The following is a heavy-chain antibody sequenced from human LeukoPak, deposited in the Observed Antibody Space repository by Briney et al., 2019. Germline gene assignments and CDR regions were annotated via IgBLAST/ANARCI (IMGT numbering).Heavy chain of an antibody. Sequence: GGSLRLSCAASGFTFSSYSMNWVRQAPGKGLEWVSSISSSSSYIYYADSVKGRFTISRDNAKNSLYLQMNSLRAEDTAVYYCARDSSFGGVIVVDYWGQGSLVTVSS. V-gene: IGHV3-21*01. J-gene: IGHJ4*02. D-gene: IGHD3-16*02. CDR2: ISSSSSYI. CDR3: ARDSSFGGVIVVDY. CDR1: GFTFSSYS.